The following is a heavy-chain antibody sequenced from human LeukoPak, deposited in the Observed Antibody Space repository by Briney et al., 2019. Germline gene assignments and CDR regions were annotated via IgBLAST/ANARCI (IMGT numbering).Heavy chain of an antibody. Sequence: GGSLRLSCAASGFTFSSYSMNWVRQAPGKGLEWLSSISSCSSYIYFADSVKGRFTISRDNAKNSLYLQMKSLRAEDTAVYYCARATWGDLIVLIPAAKDYYYMDVWGRGTTVTVSS. D-gene: IGHD2-2*01. V-gene: IGHV3-21*01. CDR1: GFTFSSYS. J-gene: IGHJ6*03. CDR3: ARATWGDLIVLIPAAKDYYYMDV. CDR2: ISSCSSYI.